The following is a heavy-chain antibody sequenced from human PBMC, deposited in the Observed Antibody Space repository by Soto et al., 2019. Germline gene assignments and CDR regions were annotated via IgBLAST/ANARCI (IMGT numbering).Heavy chain of an antibody. Sequence: ASVKVSCKASGYTFTSYDINWVRQATGQGLEWMGWMNPNSGNTGYAQKFQGGVTMTTNTSTSTAYMELSSLRSDDTAVYYSARGDEATVTPQFEYWGQGTLVTVSS. D-gene: IGHD4-17*01. CDR1: GYTFTSYD. CDR3: ARGDEATVTPQFEY. J-gene: IGHJ4*02. V-gene: IGHV1-8*01. CDR2: MNPNSGNT.